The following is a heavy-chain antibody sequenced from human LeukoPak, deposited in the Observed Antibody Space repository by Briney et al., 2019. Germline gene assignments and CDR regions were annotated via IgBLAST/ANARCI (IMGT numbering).Heavy chain of an antibody. D-gene: IGHD1-1*01. CDR3: ARDRLQLGRPLPDY. J-gene: IGHJ4*02. V-gene: IGHV1-18*01. CDR1: GYTFTNYG. CDR2: ISGYNGNT. Sequence: ASVKVSCKASGYTFTNYGISWVRQAPGQGPEWMGWISGYNGNTNYAQKFQGRVTMTTDTSTTTAYLELRSLRSDDTAVYYCARDRLQLGRPLPDYWGQGTLVTVSS.